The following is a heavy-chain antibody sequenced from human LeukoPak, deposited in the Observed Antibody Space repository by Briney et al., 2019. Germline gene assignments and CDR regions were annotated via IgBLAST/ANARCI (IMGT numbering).Heavy chain of an antibody. J-gene: IGHJ6*02. CDR2: IIPILGIA. Sequence: SVKVSCKASGGTFISYAISWVRQAPGQGLEWMGRIIPILGIANYAQKFQGRVTITADKSTSTAYMELSSLRSEDTAVYYCAREVDTAMVTVGGRYYYYGMDVWGQGTRSPSP. CDR1: GGTFISYA. CDR3: AREVDTAMVTVGGRYYYYGMDV. V-gene: IGHV1-69*04. D-gene: IGHD5-18*01.